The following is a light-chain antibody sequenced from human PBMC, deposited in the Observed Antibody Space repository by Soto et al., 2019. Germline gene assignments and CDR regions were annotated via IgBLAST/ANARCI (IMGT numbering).Light chain of an antibody. Sequence: DIQMTQSPSTLSASVGDRVTITCRDSQSISDWLAWFQLKPGKAPKLLIYDASNLEAGVPSRFRGSGSGTDFTFTISRLQPEDIATYYCQQYENLPTFGQGTRLEIK. CDR3: QQYENLPT. J-gene: IGKJ5*01. CDR1: QSISDW. CDR2: DAS. V-gene: IGKV1-33*01.